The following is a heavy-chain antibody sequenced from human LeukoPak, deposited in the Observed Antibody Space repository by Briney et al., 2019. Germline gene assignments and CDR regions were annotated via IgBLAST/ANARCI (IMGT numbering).Heavy chain of an antibody. CDR1: GYTFTTNY. J-gene: IGHJ3*01. CDR3: ARTLRLSTPRAFDV. CDR2: ISPSGGST. D-gene: IGHD4/OR15-4a*01. Sequence: ASVKVSCKASGYTFTTNYMHWVRQAPGQGLEWMGIISPSGGSTSYAQKFQGRLTMTRDTSTSTVYMELSSLRSEDTAVYYCARTLRLSTPRAFDVWGQGTMVTVSS. V-gene: IGHV1-46*01.